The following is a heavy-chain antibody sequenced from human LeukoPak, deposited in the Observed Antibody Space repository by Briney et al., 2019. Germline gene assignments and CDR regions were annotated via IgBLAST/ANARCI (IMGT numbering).Heavy chain of an antibody. CDR3: APAGGISTWYFDY. D-gene: IGHD1-26*01. CDR2: ITSSSSST. J-gene: IGHJ4*02. V-gene: IGHV3-21*01. CDR1: GFTFSGYS. Sequence: KPGGYLRLSCAASGFTFSGYSMNWVRQGPGKGLEWVSYITSSSSSTYYADSVKGRFTISRDNAKNSLYLHMNSLRAEDTAVYYCAPAGGISTWYFDYWGQGTLVTVSS.